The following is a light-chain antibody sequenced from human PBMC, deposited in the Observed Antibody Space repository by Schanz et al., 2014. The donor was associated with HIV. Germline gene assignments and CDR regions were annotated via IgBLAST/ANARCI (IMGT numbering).Light chain of an antibody. Sequence: EIVLTQSPATLSLSPGERATLSCRASQSVSNYLSWYQHKPGQAPRLLIYDTSNRATGIPVRFSGSGSGTDFILTISSLEPEDFAVYYCQQRSNWSITFGQGTRLEIK. CDR2: DTS. CDR3: QQRSNWSIT. J-gene: IGKJ5*01. CDR1: QSVSNY. V-gene: IGKV3-11*01.